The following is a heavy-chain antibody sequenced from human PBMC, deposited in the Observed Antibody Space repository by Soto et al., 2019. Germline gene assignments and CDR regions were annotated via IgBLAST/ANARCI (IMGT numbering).Heavy chain of an antibody. CDR3: AKYCSSDVCLDY. Sequence: EVQLLESGGGLVQPGGSLRLSCAASGFTFSSYAMSWVRQAPGKGLEWVSAISGSGGSTYYADSVKGRFTISRDNSKNTLYLQMSSLRDEDTAVYYCAKYCSSDVCLDYWGQGTLVTVSS. V-gene: IGHV3-23*01. CDR2: ISGSGGST. J-gene: IGHJ4*02. CDR1: GFTFSSYA. D-gene: IGHD2-8*01.